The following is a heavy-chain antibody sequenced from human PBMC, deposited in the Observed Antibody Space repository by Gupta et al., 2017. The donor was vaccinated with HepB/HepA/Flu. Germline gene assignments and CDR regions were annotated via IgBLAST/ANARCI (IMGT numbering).Heavy chain of an antibody. CDR1: GGSISSGDYH. Sequence: QVQLQESGPGLVKPSQTLSLTCTVSGGSISSGDYHWSWIRQPPGKGLEWIGYIYYSGSPNYNPSLQSRVTISVDTSKNQFSLRLSSVTAADTAVYYCARGERSYYDSSGYYDSWGQGTLVTVSS. CDR2: IYYSGSP. J-gene: IGHJ4*02. CDR3: ARGERSYYDSSGYYDS. V-gene: IGHV4-30-4*01. D-gene: IGHD3-22*01.